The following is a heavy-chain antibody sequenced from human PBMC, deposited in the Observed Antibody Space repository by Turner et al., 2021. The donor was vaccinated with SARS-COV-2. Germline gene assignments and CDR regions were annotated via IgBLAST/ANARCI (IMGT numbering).Heavy chain of an antibody. V-gene: IGHV3-33*01. CDR2: IWNDGSNK. J-gene: IGHJ3*02. CDR1: GFTFSSYG. CDR3: ARAHYYGSGRGAFDI. D-gene: IGHD3-10*01. Sequence: QVQLVESGGGVVQPGRSLRLSCAASGFTFSSYGMHWVRQAPGKGLEWVAVIWNDGSNKYYADSVKGRFTISRDNSENTLYLQMNSLRAEDTAVYYCARAHYYGSGRGAFDIWGQGTMVTISS.